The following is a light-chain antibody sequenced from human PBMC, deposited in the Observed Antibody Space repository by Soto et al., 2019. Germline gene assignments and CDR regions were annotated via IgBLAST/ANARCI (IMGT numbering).Light chain of an antibody. CDR1: SSDVGGSNG. J-gene: IGLJ1*01. V-gene: IGLV2-18*02. CDR2: DVS. Sequence: QSVLTQPPSVSGSPGQSVPISCTGTSSDVGGSNGVSWYQQPPGTAPKLIIYDVSNRPSGVPDRFSGSKSGNTASLIISGLQAEDEGDYYCSSYTSSSTYVFGTGTKVTVL. CDR3: SSYTSSSTYV.